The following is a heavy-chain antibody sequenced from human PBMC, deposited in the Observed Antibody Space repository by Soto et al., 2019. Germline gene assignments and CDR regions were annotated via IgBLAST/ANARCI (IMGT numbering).Heavy chain of an antibody. D-gene: IGHD2-8*01. V-gene: IGHV6-1*01. CDR1: GDSVSSNSVT. J-gene: IGHJ5*02. CDR3: ARARNGAHWFDP. Sequence: SQTLSLTCAISGDSVSSNSVTWNWIRQSPSRGLEWLGRTYYSSKWYYEYAVSVEGRIAINPDTSKNQFSLHLNSVTPEDTAVYSCARARNGAHWFDPWGQGTLVTVSS. CDR2: TYYSSKWYY.